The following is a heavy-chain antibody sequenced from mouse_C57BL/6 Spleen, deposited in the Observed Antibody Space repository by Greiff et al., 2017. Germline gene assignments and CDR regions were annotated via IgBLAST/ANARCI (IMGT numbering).Heavy chain of an antibody. J-gene: IGHJ4*01. CDR2: IYPRSGNT. CDR3: ARNGLEGDAMDY. V-gene: IGHV1-81*01. Sequence: QVQLQQSGAELARPGASVKLSCKASGYTFTSYGISWVKQRTGQGLEWIGEIYPRSGNTYYNEKFKGKATLTADKSSSTAYMELRSLTSEDSAVXFCARNGLEGDAMDYWGQGTSVTVSS. D-gene: IGHD2-2*01. CDR1: GYTFTSYG.